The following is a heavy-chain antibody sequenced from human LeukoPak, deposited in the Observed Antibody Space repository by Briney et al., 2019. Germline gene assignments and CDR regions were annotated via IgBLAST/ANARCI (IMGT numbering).Heavy chain of an antibody. CDR3: AKGVRSGTYYNCFDP. CDR2: ISGDGDNS. V-gene: IGHV3-43*02. J-gene: IGHJ5*02. D-gene: IGHD1-26*01. Sequence: GGSLRLSCVASGFTLDDSALHWVRQAPGKGLEWISLISGDGDNSYYADSVKGRFTISRDTSTNSLYLQMSSLRAEDTAFYYCAKGVRSGTYYNCFDPWGQGTLVTVSS. CDR1: GFTLDDSA.